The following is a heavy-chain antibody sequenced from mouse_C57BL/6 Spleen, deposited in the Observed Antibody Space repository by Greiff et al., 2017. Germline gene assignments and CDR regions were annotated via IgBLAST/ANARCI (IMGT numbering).Heavy chain of an antibody. CDR2: IDPSDSYT. J-gene: IGHJ4*01. D-gene: IGHD4-1*01. V-gene: IGHV1-59*01. CDR3: ARVADWDAMDY. CDR1: GYTFTSYW. Sequence: QVQLQQPGAELVRPGTSVKLSCKASGYTFTSYWMHWVKQRPGQGLEWIGVIDPSDSYTNYNQKFKGKATLTVDTSSSTAYMQLSSLTSEDSAVYDCARVADWDAMDYWGQGTSVTVSS.